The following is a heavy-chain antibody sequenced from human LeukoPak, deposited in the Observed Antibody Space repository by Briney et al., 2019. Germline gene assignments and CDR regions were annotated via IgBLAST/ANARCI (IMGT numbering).Heavy chain of an antibody. D-gene: IGHD1-1*01. CDR2: INLNSGGT. Sequence: ASVKVSCKASGYTFTGYYMHWVRQAPGQGLEWMGWINLNSGGTNYAQKFQGRVTMTRDTSISTAYMELSRLRSDDTAVYYCARFNWNDDDFDYWGQGTLVTVSS. CDR3: ARFNWNDDDFDY. V-gene: IGHV1-2*02. J-gene: IGHJ4*02. CDR1: GYTFTGYY.